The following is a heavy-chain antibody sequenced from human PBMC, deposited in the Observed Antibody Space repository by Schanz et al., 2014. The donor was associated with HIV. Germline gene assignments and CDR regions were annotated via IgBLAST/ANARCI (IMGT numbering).Heavy chain of an antibody. Sequence: QLVQSGAEVKKPGASVKVSCKASGYTFTSFGVTWVRQAPGQGLEWMGWISPYNGYTDYAQKLQGRVTLTTDTSTTAAYMDLRSLRSDDTAVYHCARRESDGALDVWGPGTTVIVSS. V-gene: IGHV1-18*01. CDR1: GYTFTSFG. J-gene: IGHJ6*02. CDR2: ISPYNGYT. CDR3: ARRESDGALDV. D-gene: IGHD2-21*02.